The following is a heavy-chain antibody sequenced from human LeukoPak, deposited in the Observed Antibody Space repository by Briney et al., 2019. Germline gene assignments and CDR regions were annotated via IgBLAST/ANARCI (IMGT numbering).Heavy chain of an antibody. J-gene: IGHJ5*02. D-gene: IGHD3-22*01. CDR2: IRSNSDGGTI. Sequence: GGSLRLSCATSGFTFSNTWMNWVRQAPGKGLEWVGRIRSNSDGGTIDYAVPVKGRFALSRDDSKNTLYLQMNSLQTEDTAVYYCATDFYDTTWGQGTLVTVSS. CDR3: ATDFYDTT. CDR1: GFTFSNTW. V-gene: IGHV3-15*07.